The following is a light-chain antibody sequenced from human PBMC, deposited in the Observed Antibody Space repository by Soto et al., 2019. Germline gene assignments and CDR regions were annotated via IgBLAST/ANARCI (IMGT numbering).Light chain of an antibody. V-gene: IGKV1-5*03. CDR3: QHYNAYPWT. J-gene: IGKJ1*01. Sequence: DIRMSHSASTVSASIGDRATITCRASQSISSWLAWYRQKPGKAPKLLIYKASTLESGVPSNFSGSGSGTEFSLTISSLQPEDFATYYCQHYNAYPWTFGQGTKVDIK. CDR2: KAS. CDR1: QSISSW.